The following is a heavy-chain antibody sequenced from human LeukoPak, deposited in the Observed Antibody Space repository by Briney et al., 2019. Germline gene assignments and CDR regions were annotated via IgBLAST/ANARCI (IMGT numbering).Heavy chain of an antibody. D-gene: IGHD3-3*01. J-gene: IGHJ6*02. V-gene: IGHV4-59*01. CDR1: GVSISSYY. Sequence: SETLSLTCTVSGVSISSYYWSWIRQPPGKGLEWIGYIYYSGSTNYNPSLKSRVTISVDTSKNQFSLKLSSVTAADTAVYYCARVGVSGYSYYYYYGMDVWGQGTTVTVSS. CDR2: IYYSGST. CDR3: ARVGVSGYSYYYYYGMDV.